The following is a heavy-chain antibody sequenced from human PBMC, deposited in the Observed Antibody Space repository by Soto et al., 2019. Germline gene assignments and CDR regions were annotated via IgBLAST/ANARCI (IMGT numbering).Heavy chain of an antibody. CDR2: IYYSGST. CDR3: ARTYYYDSSGYYY. J-gene: IGHJ4*02. D-gene: IGHD3-22*01. V-gene: IGHV4-61*01. Sequence: SETLSLTCTVSGGSVSSGSYYWSWIRQPPGRGLEWIGYIYYSGSTYYNPSLKSRVTISVDTSKNQFSLKLSSVTAADTAVYYCARTYYYDSSGYYYWGQGTLVTVSS. CDR1: GGSVSSGSYY.